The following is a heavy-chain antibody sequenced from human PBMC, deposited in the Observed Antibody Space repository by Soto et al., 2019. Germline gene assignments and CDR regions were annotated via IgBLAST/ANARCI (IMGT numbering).Heavy chain of an antibody. Sequence: HLVQSGPEVKRPGASITVSCKTSGDTFANFGLSWVRQAPGQGLEWMGWIATYNNNKNYAQKFQGRLTMTTDTSTSPAYMELESLGYDDTAVYYCARVVRGAVNWFDPWGQGTLVTVSS. V-gene: IGHV1-18*01. J-gene: IGHJ5*02. CDR1: GDTFANFG. D-gene: IGHD3-10*01. CDR3: ARVVRGAVNWFDP. CDR2: IATYNNNK.